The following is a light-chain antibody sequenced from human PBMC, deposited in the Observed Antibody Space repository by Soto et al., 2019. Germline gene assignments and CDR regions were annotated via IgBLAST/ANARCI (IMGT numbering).Light chain of an antibody. CDR1: QSISSN. Sequence: EIVMTQSPATLSVSLGERATLSCRASQSISSNLAWYQQKPGQAPRLLIYGASTRATGIPDRFSGSGSGTDFTLTISILQSEDFAVYFCQQYNNWRSYTFGQGTKVEIK. CDR2: GAS. J-gene: IGKJ2*01. CDR3: QQYNNWRSYT. V-gene: IGKV3-15*01.